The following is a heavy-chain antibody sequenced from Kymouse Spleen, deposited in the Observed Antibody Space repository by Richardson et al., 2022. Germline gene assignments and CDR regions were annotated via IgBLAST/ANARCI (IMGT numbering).Heavy chain of an antibody. CDR2: IYYSGST. Sequence: QLQLQESGPGLVKPSETLSLTCTVSGGSISSSSYYWGWIRQPPGKGLEWIGSIYYSGSTYYNPSLKSRVTISVDTSKNQFSLKLSSVTAADTAVYYCARQGIVGAPFDYWGQGTLVTVSS. D-gene: IGHD1-26*01. CDR3: ARQGIVGAPFDY. J-gene: IGHJ4*02. CDR1: GGSISSSSYY. V-gene: IGHV4-39*01.